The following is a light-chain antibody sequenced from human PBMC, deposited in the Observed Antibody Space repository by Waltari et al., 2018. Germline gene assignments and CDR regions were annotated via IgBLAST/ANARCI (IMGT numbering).Light chain of an antibody. CDR2: WAS. CDR3: HQYYDTPRT. Sequence: DIVMTHSPDSLAVSLGERATITRPSSETVLYSSDNNNYLAWYQQKLGQPPKLLIYWASTRATGVPDRVSGSGSETDFTLTIRSLQAEDVAVYYCHQYYDTPRTFGQGTRVEIK. J-gene: IGKJ1*01. CDR1: ETVLYSSDNNNY. V-gene: IGKV4-1*01.